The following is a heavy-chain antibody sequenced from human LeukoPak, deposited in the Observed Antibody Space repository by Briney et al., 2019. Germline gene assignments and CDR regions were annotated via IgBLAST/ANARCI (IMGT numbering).Heavy chain of an antibody. D-gene: IGHD3-22*01. V-gene: IGHV3-30-3*01. CDR1: GFTFSSYA. J-gene: IGHJ4*02. Sequence: GGSLRLSCAASGFTFSSYAMHWVRQAPGKGLEWVAVISYDGSNKYYADSVKGRFTISRDNSKNTLYLQMNSLRAEDTAVYYCAVGEYYYDSSGYSDYWGQGTLVTVSS. CDR3: AVGEYYYDSSGYSDY. CDR2: ISYDGSNK.